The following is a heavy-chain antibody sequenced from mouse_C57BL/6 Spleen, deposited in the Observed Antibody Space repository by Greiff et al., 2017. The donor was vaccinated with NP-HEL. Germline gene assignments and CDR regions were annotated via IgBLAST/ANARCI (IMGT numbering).Heavy chain of an antibody. J-gene: IGHJ2*01. Sequence: QVQLQQSGAELVRPGASVTLSCTASGYTFTDYEMHWVKQTPVHGLEWIGAIDPETGGTAYNQKFKGKAILTADKSSSTAYMELRSLTSEDSAVYYCTTDYYGSSSLFDYWGQGTTLTVSS. CDR3: TTDYYGSSSLFDY. CDR1: GYTFTDYE. V-gene: IGHV1-15*01. D-gene: IGHD1-1*01. CDR2: IDPETGGT.